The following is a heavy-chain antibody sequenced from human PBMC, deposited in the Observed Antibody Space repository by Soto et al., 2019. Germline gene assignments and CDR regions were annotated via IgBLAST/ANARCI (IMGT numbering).Heavy chain of an antibody. V-gene: IGHV1-3*05. CDR2: INAGNGNT. J-gene: IGHJ4*02. CDR3: ARSIVVGTALDY. D-gene: IGHD2-21*02. Sequence: QVQLVQSGAEEQKPGASVKVSCTAYGYTFTSYAMHWVRQAPGQRLEWMGWINAGNGNTKYSQKFQGRVTITRDTYASTAYMVLRSLRSEDTAVHYCARSIVVGTALDYWGQGTLVTVSS. CDR1: GYTFTSYA.